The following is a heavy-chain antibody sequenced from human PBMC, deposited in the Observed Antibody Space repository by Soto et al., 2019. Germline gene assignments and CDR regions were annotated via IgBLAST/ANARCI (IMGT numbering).Heavy chain of an antibody. CDR1: GYIFTSYW. V-gene: IGHV5-51*01. CDR3: ARQTHYGIDY. CDR2: MYPGDSDT. J-gene: IGHJ4*02. D-gene: IGHD4-17*01. Sequence: PGESLKISCNGSGYIFTSYWIGWVRQMPGKGLEWMGIMYPGDSDTKYSPSFQGQVTIAADKSISTAYLQWSSLKASDTAMYYCARQTHYGIDYWGQGTLVTVSS.